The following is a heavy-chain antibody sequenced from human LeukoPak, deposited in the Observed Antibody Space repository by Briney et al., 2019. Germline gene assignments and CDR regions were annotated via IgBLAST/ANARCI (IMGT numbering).Heavy chain of an antibody. V-gene: IGHV3-30*04. CDR3: AKAGYSYGFYFYYMDV. Sequence: GTSLRLSCAASGFTFISYAIHWVRQAPGKGLEWVAVISFHGTDTFYADSVKGRFTISRDNSKNTLYLQMNSLRAEDTAVYYCAKAGYSYGFYFYYMDVWGKGTTVTVSS. CDR2: ISFHGTDT. CDR1: GFTFISYA. J-gene: IGHJ6*03. D-gene: IGHD5-18*01.